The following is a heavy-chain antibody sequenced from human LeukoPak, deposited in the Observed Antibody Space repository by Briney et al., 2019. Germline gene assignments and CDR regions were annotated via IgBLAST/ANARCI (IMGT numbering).Heavy chain of an antibody. Sequence: GGSLRLSCAASGFTFSSYAMSWVRQAPGKGLEWVSAISGSGGSTYYADSVKGRFTISRDNSKNTLYLQMNSLRAEDTAVYYCAKDSEITMVRGGPPSYFDYWGQGTLVTVSS. D-gene: IGHD3-10*01. V-gene: IGHV3-23*01. CDR1: GFTFSSYA. J-gene: IGHJ4*02. CDR3: AKDSEITMVRGGPPSYFDY. CDR2: ISGSGGST.